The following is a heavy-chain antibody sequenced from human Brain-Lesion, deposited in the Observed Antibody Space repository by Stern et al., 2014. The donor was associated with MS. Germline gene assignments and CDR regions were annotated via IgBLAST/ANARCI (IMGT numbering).Heavy chain of an antibody. D-gene: IGHD3-10*01. J-gene: IGHJ4*02. V-gene: IGHV4-39*01. CDR3: AKLWLGELPESPFDY. Sequence: QVQLVESGPGLVKPSETLSLTCTVSGGSISSSSYYWGWIRQPPGKGLEWIGSIYYRGSTYYNPSLKSRFPISRDPSKNQFSLRLGSVTAADTAVYFCAKLWLGELPESPFDYWGQGTLVTVSS. CDR1: GGSISSSSYY. CDR2: IYYRGST.